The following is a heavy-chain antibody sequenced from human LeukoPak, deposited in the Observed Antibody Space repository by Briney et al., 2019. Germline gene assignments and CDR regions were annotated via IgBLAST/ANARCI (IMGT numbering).Heavy chain of an antibody. D-gene: IGHD3-16*01. Sequence: PGGSLRLSCAASGFTFSSYAMSWVRQAPGKGLEWVSAISGSGGSTYYADSVRGRFTISRDNSKNTLYLQMNSLRAEDTAVYYCAKALSGGAALDLFDYWGQGTLVTVSS. CDR1: GFTFSSYA. CDR2: ISGSGGST. CDR3: AKALSGGAALDLFDY. V-gene: IGHV3-23*01. J-gene: IGHJ4*02.